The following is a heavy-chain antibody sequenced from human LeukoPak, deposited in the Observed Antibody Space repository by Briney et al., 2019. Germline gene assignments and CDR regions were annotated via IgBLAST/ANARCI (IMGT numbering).Heavy chain of an antibody. D-gene: IGHD3-10*01. J-gene: IGHJ3*02. CDR1: GFTFSSYG. CDR2: ISYDGSNK. CDR3: AKDQSSGSFYYDAFHI. Sequence: PGGSLRLSCAASGFTFSSYGMHWVRQAPGKGLEWVAVISYDGSNKYYADSVKGRFTISRDNAKNSLYLQMNSLRAEDTALYYCAKDQSSGSFYYDAFHIWGQGTMVTVSS. V-gene: IGHV3-30*18.